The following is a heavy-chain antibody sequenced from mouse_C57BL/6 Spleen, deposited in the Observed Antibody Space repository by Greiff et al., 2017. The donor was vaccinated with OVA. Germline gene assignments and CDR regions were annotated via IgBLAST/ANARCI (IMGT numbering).Heavy chain of an antibody. CDR3: ARTDYGNGYRYFDV. Sequence: VQLVESGPGLVQPSQSLSITCTVSGFSLTSYGVHWVRQSPGKGLEWLGEIWSGGSAAYNAAFISRLGISKDNSKSQVFFKKNSLHTDDTAMYYCARTDYGNGYRYFDVWGTGTTVTVSS. J-gene: IGHJ1*03. D-gene: IGHD1-1*01. CDR1: GFSLTSYG. CDR2: IWSGGSA. V-gene: IGHV2-2*01.